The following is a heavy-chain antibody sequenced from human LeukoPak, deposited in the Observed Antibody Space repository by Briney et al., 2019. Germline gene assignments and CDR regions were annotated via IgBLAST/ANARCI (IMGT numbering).Heavy chain of an antibody. J-gene: IGHJ6*02. Sequence: GGSLRLSCAASGFTFSSYSMNWVRQAPGKGLEWVSYIRSSSSPIYYADSVKGRFIISRDKAKNSLSLQMNSLRDEDTAVYYCARDRYCSSTSCYLYNYYGMDVWGQGTTVTVSS. CDR3: ARDRYCSSTSCYLYNYYGMDV. CDR1: GFTFSSYS. CDR2: IRSSSSPI. V-gene: IGHV3-48*02. D-gene: IGHD2-2*01.